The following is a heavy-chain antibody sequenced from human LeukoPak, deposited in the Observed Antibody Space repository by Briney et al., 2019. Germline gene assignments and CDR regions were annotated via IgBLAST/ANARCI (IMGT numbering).Heavy chain of an antibody. Sequence: ASVKVSCEASGYTFSHYGVQWVRQAPGQTLEWMGWINAGTGDGKYSQKFQGRLTMTSDTSATTLYMELSSLRSEDTAVYYCARSGDNWSCDNWGQGTLVTVSS. V-gene: IGHV1-3*01. J-gene: IGHJ4*02. D-gene: IGHD5-24*01. CDR3: ARSGDNWSCDN. CDR2: INAGTGDG. CDR1: GYTFSHYG.